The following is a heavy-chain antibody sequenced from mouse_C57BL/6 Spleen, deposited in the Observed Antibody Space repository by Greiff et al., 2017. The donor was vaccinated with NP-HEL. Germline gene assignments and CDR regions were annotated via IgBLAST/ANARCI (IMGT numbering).Heavy chain of an antibody. CDR1: GFNIKDYY. V-gene: IGHV14-1*01. CDR3: TSYTTVVDYWYFYV. Sequence: DVKLQESGAELVRPGASVKLSCTASGFNIKDYYMHWVKQRPEQGLEWIGRIDPEDGDTEYAPKFQGKATMTADTSSNTAYLQLSSLTSEDTAVYYCTSYTTVVDYWYFYVWGTGTTVTVSS. J-gene: IGHJ1*03. D-gene: IGHD1-1*01. CDR2: IDPEDGDT.